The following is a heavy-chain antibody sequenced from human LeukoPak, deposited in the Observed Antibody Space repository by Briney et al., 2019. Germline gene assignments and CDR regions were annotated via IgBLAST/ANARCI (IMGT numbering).Heavy chain of an antibody. CDR1: GFTFSTYS. Sequence: GGSLRLSCAASGFTFSTYSMSWVRQAPRKGLERVSVIFGGGTTTYYADSVKGRFTISRDNSKNTLYLQMHSLRVEDTAVYYCAKDQRPDSGYDIDYWGQGTLVTVSS. V-gene: IGHV3-23*03. CDR3: AKDQRPDSGYDIDY. CDR2: IFGGGTTT. J-gene: IGHJ4*02. D-gene: IGHD5-12*01.